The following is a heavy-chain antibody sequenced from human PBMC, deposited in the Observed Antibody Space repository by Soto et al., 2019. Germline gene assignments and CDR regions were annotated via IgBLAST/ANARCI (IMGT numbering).Heavy chain of an antibody. V-gene: IGHV3-23*01. CDR2: ISGSGGST. CDR3: AKDLVPFARGKRAPYFDY. J-gene: IGHJ4*02. D-gene: IGHD2-21*01. Sequence: GGSLRLSCAASGFTFSSYAMSWFRQAPGKGLEWVSAISGSGGSTYYADSVKGRFTISRDNSKNTLYLQMNSLRAEDTAVYYCAKDLVPFARGKRAPYFDYWSQGTLVTVSS. CDR1: GFTFSSYA.